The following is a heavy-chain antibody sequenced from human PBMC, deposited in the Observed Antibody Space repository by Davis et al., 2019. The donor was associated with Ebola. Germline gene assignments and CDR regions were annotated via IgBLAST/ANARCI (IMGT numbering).Heavy chain of an antibody. Sequence: SETLSLTCTVSGGSISSYYWSWIRQPPGKGLEWIGYVYYSGSTNYNPSLKSRVTTSVDTSKNQFSLKLSSVTAADTAVYYCTRVGARYIDPWGQGTLVTVSS. V-gene: IGHV4-59*01. CDR3: TRVGARYIDP. CDR1: GGSISSYY. J-gene: IGHJ5*02. CDR2: VYYSGST. D-gene: IGHD1-14*01.